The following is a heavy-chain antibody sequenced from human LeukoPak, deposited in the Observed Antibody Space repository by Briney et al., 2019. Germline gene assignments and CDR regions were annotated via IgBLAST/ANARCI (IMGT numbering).Heavy chain of an antibody. J-gene: IGHJ4*02. D-gene: IGHD1-26*01. CDR1: GGSISSSSYY. Sequence: SETLSLTCTVSGGSISSSSYYWGWIRQPPGKGLEWIGSIYYSGSTYYNPSLKSRVTISVDTSKNQFSLKLSSVTAADTAVYYCARGRGSYSDYFDYWGQGTLVTVSS. CDR3: ARGRGSYSDYFDY. V-gene: IGHV4-39*07. CDR2: IYYSGST.